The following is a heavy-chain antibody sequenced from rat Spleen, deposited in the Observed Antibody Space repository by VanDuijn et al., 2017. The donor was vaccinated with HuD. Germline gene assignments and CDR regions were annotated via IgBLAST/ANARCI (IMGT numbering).Heavy chain of an antibody. J-gene: IGHJ3*01. V-gene: IGHV5-7*01. Sequence: EVQLVESGGGLVQPGRSMKLSCAASGFTFSNYDMAWVRQAPKKGLEWVATIRHDGSGTNYGDSVKGRFTISRDNAKSTLYLQMDSLRSEDTATYYCTRLYYSNWFAYWGQGTLVTVSS. D-gene: IGHD1-1*01. CDR3: TRLYYSNWFAY. CDR1: GFTFSNYD. CDR2: IRHDGSGT.